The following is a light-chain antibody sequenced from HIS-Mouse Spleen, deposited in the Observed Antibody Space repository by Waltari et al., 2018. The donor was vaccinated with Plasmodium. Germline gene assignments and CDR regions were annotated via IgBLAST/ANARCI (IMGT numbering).Light chain of an antibody. CDR3: YSTDSSGNHRV. J-gene: IGLJ3*02. CDR2: EDS. Sequence: SYELTQPPSVSVSPGQTARITCSGDALPKKYAYWYQQKSGQAPVLVIYEDSKRPSGIAERFSGSSSGTMATLTISGAQVEDVADYYCYSTDSSGNHRVFGGGTKLTVL. V-gene: IGLV3-10*01. CDR1: ALPKKY.